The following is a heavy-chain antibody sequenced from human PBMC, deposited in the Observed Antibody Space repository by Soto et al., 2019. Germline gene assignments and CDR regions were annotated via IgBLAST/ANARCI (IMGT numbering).Heavy chain of an antibody. J-gene: IGHJ6*02. CDR2: IDTHTGET. D-gene: IGHD3-10*01. CDR3: ARDVGVGSYDPQIQGMDV. Sequence: QAQVLQSGPEVKKHGASVKVSYKASGYTFTTYGVSWVRQAPGQGLEWMGSIDTHTGETRYPQKFQGRVTVTADTSSSTDYMEVRNLSSDDTAIYYCARDVGVGSYDPQIQGMDVWGQGTTVTVSS. V-gene: IGHV1-18*01. CDR1: GYTFTTYG.